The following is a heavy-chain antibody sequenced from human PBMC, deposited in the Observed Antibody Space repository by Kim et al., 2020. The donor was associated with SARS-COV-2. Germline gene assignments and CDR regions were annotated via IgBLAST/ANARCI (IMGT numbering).Heavy chain of an antibody. CDR3: ARETKGYSYGFEDAFDI. V-gene: IGHV1-69*01. J-gene: IGHJ3*02. D-gene: IGHD5-18*01. Sequence: FQGRVTITADESTSTAYMELSSLRSEDTAVYYCARETKGYSYGFEDAFDIWGQGTMVTVSS.